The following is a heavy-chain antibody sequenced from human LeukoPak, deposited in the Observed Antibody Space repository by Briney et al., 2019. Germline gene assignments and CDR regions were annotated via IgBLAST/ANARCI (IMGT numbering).Heavy chain of an antibody. D-gene: IGHD2-8*01. CDR1: GGSISSYY. Sequence: SETLSLTCTVSGGSISSYYWSWIRQPPGKGLEWIGYIYYSGSTNYNPSLKSRVTISVETYKNQFSLKLSSVTAADTAVYYCARLKRGYCTNGVCSGRYYYGMDVWGQGTTVTVSS. V-gene: IGHV4-59*08. J-gene: IGHJ6*02. CDR2: IYYSGST. CDR3: ARLKRGYCTNGVCSGRYYYGMDV.